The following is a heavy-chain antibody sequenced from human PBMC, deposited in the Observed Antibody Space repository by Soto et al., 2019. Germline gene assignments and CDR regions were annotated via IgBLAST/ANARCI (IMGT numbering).Heavy chain of an antibody. CDR2: ISGSGGST. V-gene: IGHV3-23*01. D-gene: IGHD3-22*01. CDR3: AKDRIYYYDSSGYLSFDY. Sequence: GGSLRLSCAASGFTFSSYAMSWVRQAPGKGLEWVSAISGSGGSTYYADSVKGRFTISRDNSKNTLYLKINSLRAEDTAVYYCAKDRIYYYDSSGYLSFDYWGQGT. J-gene: IGHJ4*02. CDR1: GFTFSSYA.